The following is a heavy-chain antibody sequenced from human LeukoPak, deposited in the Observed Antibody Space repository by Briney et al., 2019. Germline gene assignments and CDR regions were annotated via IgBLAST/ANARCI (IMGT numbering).Heavy chain of an antibody. D-gene: IGHD1-26*01. Sequence: SETLSLTCTVSGGSISSGDYYWSWIRQPPGKGLEWIGYIYYSGSTYYNPSPKSRVTISVDTSKNQFSLKLSSVTAADTAVYYCARAPVRYSGSYDFDFDYWGQGILVTVSS. CDR2: IYYSGST. J-gene: IGHJ4*02. V-gene: IGHV4-30-4*01. CDR1: GGSISSGDYY. CDR3: ARAPVRYSGSYDFDFDY.